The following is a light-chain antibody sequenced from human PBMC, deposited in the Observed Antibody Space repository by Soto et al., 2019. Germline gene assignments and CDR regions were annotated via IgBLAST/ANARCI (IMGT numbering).Light chain of an antibody. CDR3: QQYDSSPLT. V-gene: IGKV3-20*01. CDR2: GAS. Sequence: EIVLTQSPGTLSLSPGERATLSCRASETVAGSYLAWYQQKPGQAPRLLIHGASTRATGIADRFSGSGSGTDFTLTISRLEPEDFAVYYCQQYDSSPLTFGGGTKVDIK. J-gene: IGKJ4*01. CDR1: ETVAGSY.